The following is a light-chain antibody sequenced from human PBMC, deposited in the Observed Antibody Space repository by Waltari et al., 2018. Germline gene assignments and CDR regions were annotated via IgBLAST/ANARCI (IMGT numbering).Light chain of an antibody. CDR1: QSIGSW. J-gene: IGKJ1*01. CDR3: QQYNSYSPWA. CDR2: KAS. Sequence: DIQMTQSPSTLSASVGDRVTITCRASQSIGSWLAWYQQKPGKAPKLLIYKASSLESGVPSRCSGSGSVTEFTLTISSLQSDDFATYYCQQYNSYSPWAFGQGTKVDIK. V-gene: IGKV1-5*03.